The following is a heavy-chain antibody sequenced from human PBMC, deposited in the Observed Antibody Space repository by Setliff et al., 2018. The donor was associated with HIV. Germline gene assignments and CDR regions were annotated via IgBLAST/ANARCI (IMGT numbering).Heavy chain of an antibody. J-gene: IGHJ4*02. CDR2: ITGGGVTT. Sequence: GGSLRLSCAASGFTFVSCAMNWVRQAPGKGLEWVSSITGGGVTTYYADSVKGRFTISRDNSKKTVDLQMNSLRADDTAVYYCVKDVVKFWSGSGALDFWGPGTLVTVSS. CDR3: VKDVVKFWSGSGALDF. D-gene: IGHD3-3*01. CDR1: GFTFVSCA. V-gene: IGHV3-23*01.